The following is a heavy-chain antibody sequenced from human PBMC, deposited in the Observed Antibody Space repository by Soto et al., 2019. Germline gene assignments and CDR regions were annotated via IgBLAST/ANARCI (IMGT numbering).Heavy chain of an antibody. CDR3: ARQADYNILTGYFYYFDY. J-gene: IGHJ4*02. CDR2: IYPGDSDA. D-gene: IGHD3-9*01. Sequence: GESLKISCKSSGYSFTDYWIGWVRQVPGKGLEWMGIIYPGDSDARYSPSFQGQVTISVDTSINTAFLRWNSLTASDTAMYYCARQADYNILTGYFYYFDYWGQGSLVTVSS. V-gene: IGHV5-51*01. CDR1: GYSFTDYW.